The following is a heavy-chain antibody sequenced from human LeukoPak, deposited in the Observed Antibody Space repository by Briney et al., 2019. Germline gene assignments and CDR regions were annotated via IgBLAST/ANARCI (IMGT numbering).Heavy chain of an antibody. CDR2: INHSGST. CDR1: GGSFSGYY. J-gene: IGHJ4*02. V-gene: IGHV4-34*01. CDR3: ARRRSLED. Sequence: SETLSLTCAVYGGSFSGYYWSWIRQPPGKGLEWIGEINHSGSTNYNPSLKSRVTISVDTSKNQFSLKLSSVTAADTAVYYCARRRSLEDWGQGTLVTVSS.